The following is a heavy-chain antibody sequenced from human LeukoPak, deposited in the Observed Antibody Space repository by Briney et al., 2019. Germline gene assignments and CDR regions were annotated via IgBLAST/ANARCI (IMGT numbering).Heavy chain of an antibody. CDR2: ISYDGGNK. CDR3: ARDHRYAFDN. V-gene: IGHV3-30*03. D-gene: IGHD5-12*01. Sequence: GVSLRLTCAASGFTFSSYGMHWVRQAPGKGLEWVAVISYDGGNKYYADSVKGRFTISRDNSKNTLYLQMNSLRVEDTAVYYCARDHRYAFDNWGHGTLVTVSS. J-gene: IGHJ4*01. CDR1: GFTFSSYG.